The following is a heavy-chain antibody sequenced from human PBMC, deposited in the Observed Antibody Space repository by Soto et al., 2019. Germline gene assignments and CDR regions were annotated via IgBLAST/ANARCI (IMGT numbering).Heavy chain of an antibody. CDR3: AREVGYGQGDY. Sequence: GGSLRLSCAASGFTFSSYSMNWVRQAPGKGLEWVSYISSSSSTIYYADSVKGRFTISRDNAKNSLYLQMNSLRAEDTAVYYCAREVGYGQGDYWGQGTLVTVSS. CDR2: ISSSSSTI. V-gene: IGHV3-48*01. CDR1: GFTFSSYS. D-gene: IGHD4-17*01. J-gene: IGHJ4*02.